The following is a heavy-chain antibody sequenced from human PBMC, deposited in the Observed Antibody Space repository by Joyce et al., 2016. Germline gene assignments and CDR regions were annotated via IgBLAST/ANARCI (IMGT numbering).Heavy chain of an antibody. V-gene: IGHV3-48*04. J-gene: IGHJ4*02. CDR2: IMSSSSTI. CDR1: GFTFSIYS. D-gene: IGHD3-16*02. Sequence: EVQLVESGGGLVQPGGSLRLSCAASGFTFSIYSINGVRQVTGKGLEWVSYIMSSSSTIYYADSVKGRFTISRDNAKNSQYLQMNSLRAEDTAVYYCARGHYDYVWGTYRYYFDYWGQGTLVTVSS. CDR3: ARGHYDYVWGTYRYYFDY.